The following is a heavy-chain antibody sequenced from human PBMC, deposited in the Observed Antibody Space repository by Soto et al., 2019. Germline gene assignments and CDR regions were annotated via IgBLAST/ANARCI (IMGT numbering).Heavy chain of an antibody. CDR1: GGSISSGGYY. D-gene: IGHD5-18*01. V-gene: IGHV4-31*03. CDR3: ARAPTWIQLWTDAFDI. Sequence: QLQLQESGPGLVKPSQTLSLTCTVSGGSISSGGYYWSWIRQHPGKGLEWIGYIYYSGSTYYNPSLKSRVTISVDTSKNQFSLKLSSVTAADTAVYYCARAPTWIQLWTDAFDIWGQGTMVTVSS. J-gene: IGHJ3*02. CDR2: IYYSGST.